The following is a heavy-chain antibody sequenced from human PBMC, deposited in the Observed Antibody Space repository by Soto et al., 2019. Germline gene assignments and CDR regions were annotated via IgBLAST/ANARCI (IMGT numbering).Heavy chain of an antibody. CDR1: VFTFSTYA. J-gene: IGHJ4*02. V-gene: IGHV3-23*01. CDR2: ISDGGRFT. CDR3: AKSGPTNFFDH. D-gene: IGHD1-26*01. Sequence: GGALRLSCEASVFTFSTYAMGWVRQPPGKGPEWVSGISDGGRFTYYSDSVKGRLTISRDDSKNTLYLQINSLRADDSAVYFCAKSGPTNFFDHWGPGTMVTVSS.